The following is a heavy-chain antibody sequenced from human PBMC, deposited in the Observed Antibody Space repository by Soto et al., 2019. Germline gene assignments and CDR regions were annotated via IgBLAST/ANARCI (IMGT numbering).Heavy chain of an antibody. CDR3: ARAPTLHRAFTF. Sequence: SATLSLTCTVYGWSFGWYYLSWGRQPPGKGLEWIGDINHSGSTNYNQSLKSRVSISVDTSRNQSALRLSSVTAADTAVYYCARAPTLHRAFTFWGPGNLVPVSS. V-gene: IGHV4-34*01. J-gene: IGHJ4*01. CDR2: INHSGST. CDR1: GWSFGWYY. D-gene: IGHD3-16*02.